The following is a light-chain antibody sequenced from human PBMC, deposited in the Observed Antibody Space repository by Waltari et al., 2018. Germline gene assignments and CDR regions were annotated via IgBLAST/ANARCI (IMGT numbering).Light chain of an antibody. J-gene: IGKJ2*01. CDR2: MAS. V-gene: IGKV1-5*03. Sequence: DIQMTQSPSTLSASVVARVTISCRASQSVGTWLAWYQQKPGKAPKLLIYMASSLESGVPSRFSGSGSGTEFTLTISSLQPDDFATYSCQQYSSFSTFGQGTKV. CDR3: QQYSSFST. CDR1: QSVGTW.